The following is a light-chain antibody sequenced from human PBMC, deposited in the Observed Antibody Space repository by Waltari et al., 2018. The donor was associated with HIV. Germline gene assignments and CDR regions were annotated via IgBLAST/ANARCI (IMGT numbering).Light chain of an antibody. Sequence: QSALTQPPSVSGSPGPSVTISCTGPSSYVGSYNRFSWHQQSPGTAPKLMIYEVTTRPSGVPDRFSGSKSGNTASLTISGLQAEDEADYYCSSYTASNTFIFGGGTKLTVL. CDR1: SSYVGSYNR. V-gene: IGLV2-18*02. CDR2: EVT. CDR3: SSYTASNTFI. J-gene: IGLJ2*01.